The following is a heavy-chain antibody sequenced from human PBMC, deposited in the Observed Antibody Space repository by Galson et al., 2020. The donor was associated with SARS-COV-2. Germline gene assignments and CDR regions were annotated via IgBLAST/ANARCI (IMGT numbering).Heavy chain of an antibody. CDR1: GGSISSSSYY. CDR3: VRDRFLQWLSLRYYFDY. J-gene: IGHJ4*02. Sequence: SETLSLTCTVSGGSISSSSYYWGWIRQSPGKGLQWIGSIYYTGSTFYNPSLKSRVTISVDTSKNQFSLKLSSVTAADTAVYYCVRDRFLQWLSLRYYFDYWGQGTLVTVSS. D-gene: IGHD3-3*01. V-gene: IGHV4-39*07. CDR2: IYYTGST.